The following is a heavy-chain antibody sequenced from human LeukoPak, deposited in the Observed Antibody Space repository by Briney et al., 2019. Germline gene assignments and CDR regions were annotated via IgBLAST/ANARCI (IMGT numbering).Heavy chain of an antibody. V-gene: IGHV4-4*07. J-gene: IGHJ6*04. CDR3: ARGSKSAYMDV. Sequence: SETLSLTCTDPGGSISSYYGSWIRQPAGKGLEWIGRIYTSGSYNYNLSLKSRVTMSEDTSKNQFSLKLSSVTAADTAVYYWARGSKSAYMDVWGKGTTVTVSS. CDR2: IYTSGSY. CDR1: GGSISSYY.